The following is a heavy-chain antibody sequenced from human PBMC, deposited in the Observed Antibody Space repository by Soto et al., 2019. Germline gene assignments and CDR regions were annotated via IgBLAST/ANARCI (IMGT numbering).Heavy chain of an antibody. CDR3: ARVRGEVDNWFDP. V-gene: IGHV4-39*01. J-gene: IGHJ5*02. D-gene: IGHD3-10*01. Sequence: QLQLQESGPGLVKPSETLSLTCAVSGGSLSAPTYYWGWVRQPPGKGLEWIGNIHYTGSAFYNPSLKSRVTISVDTSKNQSSLRLTSVTAADTAVYYCARVRGEVDNWFDPWGRGTLVIVSS. CDR2: IHYTGSA. CDR1: GGSLSAPTYY.